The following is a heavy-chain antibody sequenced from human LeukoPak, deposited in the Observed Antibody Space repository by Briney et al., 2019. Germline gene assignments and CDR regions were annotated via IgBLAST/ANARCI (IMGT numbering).Heavy chain of an antibody. CDR3: ARGDYYGSPKVVAA. CDR1: GYTFTGYY. V-gene: IGHV1-2*06. CDR2: IKPYSGGT. Sequence: ASVKVSCKASGYTFTGYYMHWVRQAPGQGLEWMGRIKPYSGGTNYAQKFQDRVTMTRDTSISTAYIELNLLRSDDTAVYYCARGDYYGSPKVVAAWGQGTLVTVSS. D-gene: IGHD3-10*01. J-gene: IGHJ5*02.